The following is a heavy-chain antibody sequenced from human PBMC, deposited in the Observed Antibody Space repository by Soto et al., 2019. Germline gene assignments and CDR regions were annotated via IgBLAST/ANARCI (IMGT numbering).Heavy chain of an antibody. CDR2: IIPIFGTA. CDR3: ARDLDYYDSSGCPPPANDAFDI. D-gene: IGHD3-22*01. CDR1: GGTFSSYA. V-gene: IGHV1-69*13. Sequence: GASVKVSCKASGGTFSSYAISWVRQAPGQGLEWMGGIIPIFGTANYAQKFQGRVTITADESTSTAYMELSSLRSEDTAVYYCARDLDYYDSSGCPPPANDAFDIWGQGTMVTVSS. J-gene: IGHJ3*02.